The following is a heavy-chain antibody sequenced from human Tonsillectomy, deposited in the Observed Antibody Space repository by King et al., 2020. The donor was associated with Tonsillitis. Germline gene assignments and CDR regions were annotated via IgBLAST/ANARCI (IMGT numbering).Heavy chain of an antibody. D-gene: IGHD5-12*01. CDR1: GGTFSSYA. CDR3: ASAATYSGYDIVGGESYHYYYGMDV. CDR2: TIPIFGTA. V-gene: IGHV1-69*01. Sequence: VQLVESGAEVKKPGSSVKVSCKASGGTFSSYAISWVRQAPGQGLEWMGGTIPIFGTANYAQKFQGRVTITADESTSTGYMELSSLRSEDTAVYYWASAATYSGYDIVGGESYHYYYGMDVWGQGTTVTVSS. J-gene: IGHJ6*02.